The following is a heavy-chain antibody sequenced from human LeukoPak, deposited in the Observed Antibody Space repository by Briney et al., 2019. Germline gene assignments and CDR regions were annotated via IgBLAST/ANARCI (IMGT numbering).Heavy chain of an antibody. D-gene: IGHD1-26*01. CDR3: ATLGHLVGATRDAFDI. CDR2: FDPEDGET. J-gene: IGHJ3*02. CDR1: GYTLTELS. V-gene: IGHV1-24*01. Sequence: ASVKVSCKVSGYTLTELSMHWVRQAPGKGLEWMGGFDPEDGETIYAQKFQGRVTMTEDTSTDTAYMELSSLRSEDTAVYYCATLGHLVGATRDAFDIWGQGTMVTVSS.